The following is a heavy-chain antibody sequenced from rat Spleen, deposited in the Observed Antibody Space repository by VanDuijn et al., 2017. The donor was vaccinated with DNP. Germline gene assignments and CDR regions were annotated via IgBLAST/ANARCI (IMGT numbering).Heavy chain of an antibody. CDR3: TTHGTIAAISTGAMDV. Sequence: EVQLVESGGGLVQPGRSLKLSCAASGFTFSDYNMAWVRQAPKQGLEWVATITYDGTTSFYGDSVKGRFTISRENAKSTLYLQMDSLKSEDTATYYCTTHGTIAAISTGAMDVWGQGTSVTVSS. CDR1: GFTFSDYN. D-gene: IGHD1-2*01. V-gene: IGHV5-7*01. J-gene: IGHJ4*01. CDR2: ITYDGTTS.